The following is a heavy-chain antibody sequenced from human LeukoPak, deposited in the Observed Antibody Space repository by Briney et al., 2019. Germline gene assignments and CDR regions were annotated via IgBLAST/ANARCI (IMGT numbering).Heavy chain of an antibody. V-gene: IGHV4-38-2*01. CDR2: SYHSGTS. CDR3: ARKYGSNAGYFDY. D-gene: IGHD4-23*01. J-gene: IGHJ4*02. Sequence: SETLSLTCAVSGYSISTGYYWGWVRQPPGKGLEWIGNSYHSGTSYYNPSLKSRVSISVDTSKNQFSLKLRSVTAAGTAVYYCARKYGSNAGYFDYWGQGALVTVSS. CDR1: GYSISTGYY.